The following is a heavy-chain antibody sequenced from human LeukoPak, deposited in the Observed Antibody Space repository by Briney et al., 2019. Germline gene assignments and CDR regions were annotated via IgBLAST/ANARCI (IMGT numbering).Heavy chain of an antibody. Sequence: GGSLRPSCAASGFTFDDYAMHWVRQAPGKGLEWVSLISWDGGSTYYADSVKGRFTISRDNSKNSLYLQMNSLRAEDTALYYCAVGYYYGSGRPTGDFDYWGQGTLVTVSS. V-gene: IGHV3-43D*03. CDR1: GFTFDDYA. CDR3: AVGYYYGSGRPTGDFDY. CDR2: ISWDGGST. D-gene: IGHD3-10*01. J-gene: IGHJ4*02.